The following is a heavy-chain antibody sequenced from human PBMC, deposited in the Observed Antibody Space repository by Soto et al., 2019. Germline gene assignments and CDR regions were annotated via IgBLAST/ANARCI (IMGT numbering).Heavy chain of an antibody. V-gene: IGHV3-30*18. J-gene: IGHJ6*02. CDR1: GFTFSSYG. CDR2: ISYDGSNK. CDR3: AKEHYDILPGYRLGYYGMDV. Sequence: QVQLVESGGGVVQPGRSLRLSCAASGFTFSSYGMHWVRQAPGKGLEWVAVISYDGSNKYYADSVKGRFTISRDNSKNTLYLQMNSLRAEDTAVYYCAKEHYDILPGYRLGYYGMDVWGQGTTVTVSS. D-gene: IGHD3-9*01.